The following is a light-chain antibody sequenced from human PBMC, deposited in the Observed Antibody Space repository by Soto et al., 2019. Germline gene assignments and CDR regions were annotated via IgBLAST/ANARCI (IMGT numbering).Light chain of an antibody. V-gene: IGLV2-14*03. Sequence: QSALTQPASVSGSPGQSITISCTGTSSDVGGYNYVSWYQHHPGKAPKLIIYDVSNRPSGVSIRFSGSKSDNTASLTISGLQPSDEAYYHCSSYTTSNTRQIVFGSGTKLTVL. CDR3: SSYTTSNTRQIV. CDR2: DVS. CDR1: SSDVGGYNY. J-gene: IGLJ1*01.